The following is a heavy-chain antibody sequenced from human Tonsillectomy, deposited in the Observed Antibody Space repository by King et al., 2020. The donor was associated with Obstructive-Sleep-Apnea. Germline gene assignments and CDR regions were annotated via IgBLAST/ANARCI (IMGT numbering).Heavy chain of an antibody. Sequence: VQLVESGGDLVQPGGSLRLSCAASGFTFSDYWMTWIRQVPGKGLEWVALIKHDGSDKAYVDSVTGRFAISKDNAKNSLYLQMNNLKAEDTAVYYCATDPHHYSAGGAFGYWGQGTPVTVSS. CDR3: ATDPHHYSAGGAFGY. D-gene: IGHD2-8*02. J-gene: IGHJ4*02. CDR1: GFTFSDYW. CDR2: IKHDGSDK. V-gene: IGHV3-7*03.